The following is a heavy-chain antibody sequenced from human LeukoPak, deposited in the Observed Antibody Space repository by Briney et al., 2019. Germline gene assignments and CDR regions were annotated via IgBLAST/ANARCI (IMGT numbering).Heavy chain of an antibody. J-gene: IGHJ4*02. V-gene: IGHV1-24*01. Sequence: ASVKVSCKVSGYTLTELSMHWVRQAPGEGVEWMGGFDPEDGETINAQKFQGRVTMTEDTSTDTAYMELSSLRSEDTAVYYCATDGDRYGYELDGWGQGTLVTVSS. CDR1: GYTLTELS. D-gene: IGHD5-18*01. CDR3: ATDGDRYGYELDG. CDR2: FDPEDGET.